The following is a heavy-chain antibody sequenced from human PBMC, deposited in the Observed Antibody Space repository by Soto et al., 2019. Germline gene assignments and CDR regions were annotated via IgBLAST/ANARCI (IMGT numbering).Heavy chain of an antibody. V-gene: IGHV3-33*01. CDR1: GFTFSSYG. CDR2: IWYDGSNK. Sequence: GGSLRLSCAASGFTFSSYGMHWVRQAPGKGLEWVAVIWYDGSNKYYADSVKGRFTISRDNSKNTLYLQMNSLRAEDTAVYYCAREPYYYDSSGYYVGTVYWGQGTLVTVSS. CDR3: AREPYYYDSSGYYVGTVY. J-gene: IGHJ4*02. D-gene: IGHD3-22*01.